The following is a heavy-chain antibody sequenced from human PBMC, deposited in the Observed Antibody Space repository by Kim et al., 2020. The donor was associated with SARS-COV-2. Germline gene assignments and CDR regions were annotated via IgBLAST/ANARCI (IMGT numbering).Heavy chain of an antibody. Sequence: GGSLRLSCAASGFTFSSYSMNWVRQAPGKGLEWVSSISSSSSYIYYADSVKGRFTISRDNAKNSLYLQMNSLRAEDTAVYYCARDHQYSGSYYDIFDYWGQGTLVTVSS. CDR1: GFTFSSYS. J-gene: IGHJ4*02. CDR2: ISSSSSYI. V-gene: IGHV3-21*01. CDR3: ARDHQYSGSYYDIFDY. D-gene: IGHD1-26*01.